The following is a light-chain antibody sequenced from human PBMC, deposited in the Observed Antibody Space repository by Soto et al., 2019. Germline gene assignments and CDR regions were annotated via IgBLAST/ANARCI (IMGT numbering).Light chain of an antibody. CDR1: HGMSSW. CDR3: QQYGSSPRT. J-gene: IGKJ1*01. CDR2: DAS. Sequence: DIQMAHSPSTLSGSLGDRVTVGCRASHGMSSWLAWYEQNPGKAPKLLIYDASSLESGVPSRFSGSGSGTEFTLTISRLEPEDFAVYYCQQYGSSPRTFGQGTKVDIK. V-gene: IGKV1-5*01.